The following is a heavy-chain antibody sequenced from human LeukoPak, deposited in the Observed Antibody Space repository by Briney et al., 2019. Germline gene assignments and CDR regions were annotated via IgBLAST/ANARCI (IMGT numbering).Heavy chain of an antibody. CDR2: ISWNSGSI. Sequence: GGSQRLSCAASGFTFDDYAMHWVRQAPGKGLEWVSGISWNSGSIGYADSVKGRFTISRDNAKNSLYLQMNSLRAEDTALYYCAKDSSGVSSSLGGDFDYWGQGTLVTVSS. J-gene: IGHJ4*02. V-gene: IGHV3-9*01. CDR3: AKDSSGVSSSLGGDFDY. D-gene: IGHD6-6*01. CDR1: GFTFDDYA.